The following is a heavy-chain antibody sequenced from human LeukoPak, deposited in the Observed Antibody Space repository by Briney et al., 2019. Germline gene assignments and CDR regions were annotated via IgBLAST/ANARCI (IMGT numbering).Heavy chain of an antibody. Sequence: GGSLRLSCAASGFTFSSYGMHWVRQAPGKGLEWVAVISYDGSNKYYADSVKGRFTISRDNSKNTLYLQMNSLRAEDTAVYYCAKDLGDCGDDCYLVWGQGTLVTVSS. D-gene: IGHD2-21*02. V-gene: IGHV3-30*18. CDR3: AKDLGDCGDDCYLV. CDR1: GFTFSSYG. CDR2: ISYDGSNK. J-gene: IGHJ4*02.